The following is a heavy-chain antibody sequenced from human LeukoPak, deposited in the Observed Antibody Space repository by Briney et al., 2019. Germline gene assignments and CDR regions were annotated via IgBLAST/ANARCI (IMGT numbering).Heavy chain of an antibody. CDR1: GFTFSSYS. Sequence: GGSLRLSCAASGFTFSSYSMNWVRQAPGKGLEWVSSISSSSSYIYYADSVKGRFTISRDNAKNSLYLQMNSLRAEDTAVYYCARGETGFPEYFDYWGQGTLVTVSS. J-gene: IGHJ4*02. V-gene: IGHV3-21*01. CDR3: ARGETGFPEYFDY. CDR2: ISSSSSYI. D-gene: IGHD1-1*01.